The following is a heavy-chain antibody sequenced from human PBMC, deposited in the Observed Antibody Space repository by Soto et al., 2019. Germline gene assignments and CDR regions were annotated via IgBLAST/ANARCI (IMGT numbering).Heavy chain of an antibody. J-gene: IGHJ4*02. CDR3: ARDGYIHSQGVFDS. CDR2: ITPISGRT. CDR1: GGTFSFYS. Sequence: QFQLVQSGAEVKKPGSSVKVPCKASGGTFSFYSINWLRQAPGQGLEWMGGITPISGRTNYAQKFQGRVIFIADKSTSIAYMELSSLRSEETALYYCARDGYIHSQGVFDSWGQGTLVTVSS. D-gene: IGHD5-18*01. V-gene: IGHV1-69*14.